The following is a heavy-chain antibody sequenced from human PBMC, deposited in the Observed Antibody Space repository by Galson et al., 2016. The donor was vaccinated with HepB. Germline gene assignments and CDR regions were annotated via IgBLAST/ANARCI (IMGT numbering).Heavy chain of an antibody. CDR2: IYTTGLT. CDR1: GFTFSTYI. CDR3: ARGLDRAFDP. Sequence: SLRLSCAASGFTFSTYIVNWVRQAPGKGREWLSVIYTTGLTYYADSVRGRFTISRDNSQNTVSLQMNRLRVEDTAVYYCARGLDRAFDPWGQGTLVTVSS. D-gene: IGHD3-22*01. V-gene: IGHV3-53*01. J-gene: IGHJ5*02.